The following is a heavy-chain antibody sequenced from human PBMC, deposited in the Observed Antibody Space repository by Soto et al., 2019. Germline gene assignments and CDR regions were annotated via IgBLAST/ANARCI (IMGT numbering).Heavy chain of an antibody. CDR1: GFTCSNYR. V-gene: IGHV3-21*06. CDR2: ISGSGKDT. Sequence: VGSLRLSCATSGFTCSNYRMNWFREAPGKGLEWVASISGSGKDTFYRDSVKGRFTISRDNAESSLVLQMNSLTVDDTAVYHCARVHLVRTSSYYCGMDVWGPGTTVTVSS. J-gene: IGHJ6*02. CDR3: ARVHLVRTSSYYCGMDV. D-gene: IGHD6-6*01.